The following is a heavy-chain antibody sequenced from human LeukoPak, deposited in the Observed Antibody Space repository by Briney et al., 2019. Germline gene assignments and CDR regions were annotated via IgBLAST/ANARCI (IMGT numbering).Heavy chain of an antibody. CDR2: VFYSGST. CDR3: ARHLTPIQGWFDP. Sequence: PSETLSLTCTVSAGSITKYYWSWIRQPPGKGLEWIGSVFYSGSTNFNPSLKSRVTISVDTSNNQFSLKLSSVTAADTAVYYCARHLTPIQGWFDPWGQGTLVTVSS. V-gene: IGHV4-59*08. CDR1: AGSITKYY. J-gene: IGHJ5*02. D-gene: IGHD4-23*01.